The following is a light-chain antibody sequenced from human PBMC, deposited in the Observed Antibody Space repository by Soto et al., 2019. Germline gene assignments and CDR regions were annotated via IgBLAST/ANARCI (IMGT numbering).Light chain of an antibody. CDR3: HQRSNWPPLS. CDR2: DAF. V-gene: IGKV3-11*01. Sequence: EIVLTQSPATLSLSPGERATLSCRASQSVSSYLAWYQQKPGQAPRLLIYDAFNRATGIPARFTGSGSGTAFTLTISSLEPEDFAVYYCHQRSNWPPLSFSGGTKVEIK. CDR1: QSVSSY. J-gene: IGKJ4*01.